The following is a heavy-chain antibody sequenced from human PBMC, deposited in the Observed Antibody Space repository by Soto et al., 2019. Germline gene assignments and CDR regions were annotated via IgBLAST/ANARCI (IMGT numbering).Heavy chain of an antibody. CDR3: ARQSRSSSWLNWFDP. CDR1: GGSISSYY. V-gene: IGHV4-59*08. D-gene: IGHD6-13*01. CDR2: IYYSGST. J-gene: IGHJ5*02. Sequence: SETLSLTCTVSGGSISSYYWSWIRQPPGKGLEWIGYIYYSGSTNYNPSLKSRVTISVDTSKNQFSLKLSSVTAADTAVYYCARQSRSSSWLNWFDPWGQGTLVTVSS.